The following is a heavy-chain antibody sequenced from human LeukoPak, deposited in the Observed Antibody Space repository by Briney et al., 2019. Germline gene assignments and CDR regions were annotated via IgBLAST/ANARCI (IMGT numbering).Heavy chain of an antibody. Sequence: IYYSGSTNYNPSLKSRVTISVDTSKNQFSLKLSSVTAADTAVYYCARVDIVATRFYYFDYWGQGTLVTVSS. CDR3: ARVDIVATRFYYFDY. D-gene: IGHD5-12*01. CDR2: IYYSGST. J-gene: IGHJ4*02. V-gene: IGHV4-59*01.